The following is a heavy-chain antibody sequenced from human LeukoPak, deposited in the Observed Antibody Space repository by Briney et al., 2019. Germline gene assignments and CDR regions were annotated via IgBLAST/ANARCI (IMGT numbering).Heavy chain of an antibody. CDR3: ARDRGGNAEFDY. CDR2: INPNSGGT. V-gene: IGHV1-2*02. Sequence: ASVKVSCKASGYTFTGYYMHWVRQAPGQGLEWMGWINPNSGGTNYAQKFQGRVTMIRDTSISTAYMELSRLRSDDTAVYYCARDRGGNAEFDYWGQGTLVTVSS. CDR1: GYTFTGYY. J-gene: IGHJ4*02. D-gene: IGHD4-23*01.